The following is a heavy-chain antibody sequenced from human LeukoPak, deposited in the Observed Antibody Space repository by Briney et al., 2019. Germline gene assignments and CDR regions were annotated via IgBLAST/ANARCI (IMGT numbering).Heavy chain of an antibody. J-gene: IGHJ3*02. CDR3: AKDISLPIPAAIGAFDI. CDR2: VSHDGNHQ. D-gene: IGHD2-2*02. V-gene: IGHV3-30*18. CDR1: GFTFNDHG. Sequence: GGSLRLSCAASGFTFNDHGIHWVRQAPGKGLEWVAVVSHDGNHQYYADSVKGRFTISRDNSKNTLYLQMNSLRAEDTAVYYCAKDISLPIPAAIGAFDIWGQGTMVTVSS.